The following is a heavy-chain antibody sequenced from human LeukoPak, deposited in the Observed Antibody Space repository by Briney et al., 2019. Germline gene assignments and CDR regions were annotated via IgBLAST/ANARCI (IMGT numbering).Heavy chain of an antibody. D-gene: IGHD2-21*02. CDR1: GFTFSSYS. CDR2: ISSSSSTI. Sequence: GGSLRLSCAASGFTFSSYSMNWVRQAPGKGLEWVSYISSSSSTIYYADSVKGRFTISRDNAKNSLYLQMNSLRAEDTAVYYCARDYVTGALSFDCRGQGTLVTVSS. CDR3: ARDYVTGALSFDC. V-gene: IGHV3-48*01. J-gene: IGHJ4*02.